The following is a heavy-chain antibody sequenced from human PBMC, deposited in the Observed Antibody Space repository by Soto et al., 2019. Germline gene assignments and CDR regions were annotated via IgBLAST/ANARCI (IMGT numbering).Heavy chain of an antibody. CDR2: ISYDGSNK. J-gene: IGHJ4*02. Sequence: QVQLVESGGGVVQPGRSLRLSCAASGFTFSSYGMHWVRQAPGKGLEWVAVISYDGSNKYYADSVKGRFTISRDNSKNTLYLQMNSPRAEDRAVYYCATDRMRGSDPDYWGQGTLVTVSS. CDR1: GFTFSSYG. CDR3: ATDRMRGSDPDY. V-gene: IGHV3-30*03.